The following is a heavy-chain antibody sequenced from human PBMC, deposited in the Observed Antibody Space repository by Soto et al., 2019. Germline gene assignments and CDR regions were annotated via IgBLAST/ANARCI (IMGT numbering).Heavy chain of an antibody. V-gene: IGHV1-18*01. J-gene: IGHJ3*02. CDR3: ARELSPLAAAALDAFDI. D-gene: IGHD6-13*01. CDR2: ISAYNGNT. CDR1: GYTFTSYG. Sequence: ASVKVSCKASGYTFTSYGISWVRQAPGQGLEWMGWISAYNGNTNYAQKLQGRVTMTTDTSTSTAYMELRSLRSDDTAVYYCARELSPLAAAALDAFDIWGQGTMVTVSS.